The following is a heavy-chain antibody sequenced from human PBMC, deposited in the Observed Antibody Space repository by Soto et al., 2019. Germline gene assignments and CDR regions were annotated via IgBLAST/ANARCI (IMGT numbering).Heavy chain of an antibody. V-gene: IGHV3-33*01. D-gene: IGHD3-3*01. CDR3: ARVGRITIFGAPSSGMDV. CDR2: IWYDGSNK. Sequence: GGSLRLSCAASGFTFSSYGMHWVRQAPGKGLEWVAVIWYDGSNKYYADSVKGRFTISRDNSKNTLYLQMNSLRAEDTAVYYCARVGRITIFGAPSSGMDVWGQGTTVTVSS. CDR1: GFTFSSYG. J-gene: IGHJ6*02.